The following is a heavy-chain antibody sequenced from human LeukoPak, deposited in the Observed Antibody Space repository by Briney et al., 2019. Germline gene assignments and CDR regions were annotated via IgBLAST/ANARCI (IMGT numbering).Heavy chain of an antibody. CDR1: GFTVSSNY. V-gene: IGHV3-53*01. CDR3: VVVVTDYYYFDY. D-gene: IGHD2-21*02. J-gene: IGHJ4*02. Sequence: GGSLRLSCAASGFTVSSNYMSWVRRAPGKGLECVSVIYSGGSTYYADSVKGRFTISRDNSKNTLYLQMDSLRAEDTAVYYCVVVVTDYYYFDYWGRGTLVTVSS. CDR2: IYSGGST.